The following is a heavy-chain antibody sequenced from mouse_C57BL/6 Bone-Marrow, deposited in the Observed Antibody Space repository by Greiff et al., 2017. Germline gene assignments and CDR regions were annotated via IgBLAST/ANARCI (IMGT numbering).Heavy chain of an antibody. Sequence: VQLQQSGPVLVKPGASVKMSCKASGYTFTDYYMNWVKQSHGKSLEWIGVINPYNGGTSYNQKFKGKATLTVDKSSSTAYMELNSLTSEDSAVYYCARFRGSNPYPDYWGQGTTLTVSS. J-gene: IGHJ2*01. D-gene: IGHD2-5*01. CDR1: GYTFTDYY. V-gene: IGHV1-19*01. CDR2: INPYNGGT. CDR3: ARFRGSNPYPDY.